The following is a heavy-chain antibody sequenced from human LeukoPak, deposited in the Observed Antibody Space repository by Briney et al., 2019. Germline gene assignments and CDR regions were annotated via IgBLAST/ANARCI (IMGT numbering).Heavy chain of an antibody. V-gene: IGHV1-69*13. CDR3: ASGRDGYNFFAFQH. Sequence: ASVKVSCKASGGTFSSYAISWVRQAPGQGLEWMGGIIPIFGTANYAQKFQGRVTITADESTSTAYMELSSLRSEDTTVYYCASGRDGYNFFAFQHWGQGTLVTVFS. CDR2: IIPIFGTA. CDR1: GGTFSSYA. J-gene: IGHJ1*01. D-gene: IGHD5-24*01.